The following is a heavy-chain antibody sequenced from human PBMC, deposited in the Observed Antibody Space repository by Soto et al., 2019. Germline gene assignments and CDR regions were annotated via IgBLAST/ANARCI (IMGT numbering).Heavy chain of an antibody. Sequence: SVKVSCKASGGTFSSYAISWVRQAPGQGLEWMEGIIPIFGTANYAQKFQGRVTITADKSTSTAYMELSSLGSEDTAVYYCARDSRYCSSTSCSNGMDVWGQGTTVTVSS. CDR1: GGTFSSYA. J-gene: IGHJ6*02. CDR3: ARDSRYCSSTSCSNGMDV. D-gene: IGHD2-2*01. CDR2: IIPIFGTA. V-gene: IGHV1-69*06.